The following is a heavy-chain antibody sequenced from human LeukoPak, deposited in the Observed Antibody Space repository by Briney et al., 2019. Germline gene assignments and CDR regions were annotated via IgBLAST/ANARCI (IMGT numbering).Heavy chain of an antibody. CDR3: ASIYSGSYFFDY. V-gene: IGHV4-38-2*02. J-gene: IGHJ4*02. CDR1: GYSISSGYY. CDR2: IYHSGST. Sequence: SETLSLTCTVSGYSISSGYYWGWIRQPPGKGLEWIGSIYHSGSTYYNPSLKSRVTISVDTSKNQFSLKLSSVTAADTAVYYCASIYSGSYFFDYWGQGTLVTVSS. D-gene: IGHD1-26*01.